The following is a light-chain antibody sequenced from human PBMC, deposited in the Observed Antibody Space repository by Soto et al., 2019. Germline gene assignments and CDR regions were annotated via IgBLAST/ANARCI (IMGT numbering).Light chain of an antibody. CDR3: QPYNNWPRT. CDR2: GAS. V-gene: IGKV3-15*01. J-gene: IGKJ1*01. Sequence: EIVMTQSPATLSVSPGERATLSCRASQSVSSNLAWYQQKPGQAPRLLIYGASTRATGIPARFSGSGSGTEFTLTISSLQSEDFAVYYCQPYNNWPRTFGQGTXVDIK. CDR1: QSVSSN.